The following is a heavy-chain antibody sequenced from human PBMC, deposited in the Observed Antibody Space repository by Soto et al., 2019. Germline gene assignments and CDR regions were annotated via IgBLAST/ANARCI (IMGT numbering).Heavy chain of an antibody. CDR3: AREGYISSSGSRGNWLYP. D-gene: IGHD6-6*01. CDR1: GYTFNSYD. CDR2: MNPNSGNT. J-gene: IGHJ5*02. Sequence: QVQLGQSGAEVKKPGASVKVSCKASGYTFNSYDINWVRQAPGQGLEWMGWMNPNSGNTGYTQKFQGRGTMTRNTSTDEAYMELSSLRSEDPAVYYCAREGYISSSGSRGNWLYPCGQGTLVIVSS. V-gene: IGHV1-8*01.